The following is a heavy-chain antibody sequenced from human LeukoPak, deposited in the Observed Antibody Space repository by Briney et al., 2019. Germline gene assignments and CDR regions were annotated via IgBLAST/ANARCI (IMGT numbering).Heavy chain of an antibody. D-gene: IGHD3-10*01. CDR2: ISWNSGSI. V-gene: IGHV3-9*03. CDR3: AKDMGPWGSGSYYDY. J-gene: IGHJ4*02. Sequence: GGSLRLSCAASGFTFDDYPMHWVRQAPGEGLEWASGISWNSGSIGYADSVKGRFTISRDNAKNSLYLQMNSLRAEDMALYYCAKDMGPWGSGSYYDYWGQGTLVTVSS. CDR1: GFTFDDYP.